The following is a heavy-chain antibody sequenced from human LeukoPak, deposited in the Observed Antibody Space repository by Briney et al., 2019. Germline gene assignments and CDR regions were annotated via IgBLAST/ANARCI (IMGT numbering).Heavy chain of an antibody. Sequence: SETLSLTCTVSDDSFSSGAYYWSWIRQHPGKGLEWIGYVFYNGNTFYNPSLESRLTISVDTSKKQFSLKLKSVTAADTALYYCARSASLPPYYFDYWGQGTLVTVSS. CDR2: VFYNGNT. J-gene: IGHJ4*02. V-gene: IGHV4-31*03. CDR1: DDSFSSGAYY. CDR3: ARSASLPPYYFDY. D-gene: IGHD2-15*01.